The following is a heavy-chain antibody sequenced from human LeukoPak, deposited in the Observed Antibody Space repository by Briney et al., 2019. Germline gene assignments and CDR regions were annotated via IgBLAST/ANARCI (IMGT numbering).Heavy chain of an antibody. Sequence: GGSLRLSCAASGFAFSNYAMSWVRQAPGKGLEWVSVIGGSGGGTYYADSVKGRFTISRDNSKNTLYLQMNSLRAEDTAVYYCAKERGYDSWSGSQDYWGQGTLVTVSS. CDR1: GFAFSNYA. D-gene: IGHD3-3*01. V-gene: IGHV3-23*01. J-gene: IGHJ4*02. CDR2: IGGSGGGT. CDR3: AKERGYDSWSGSQDY.